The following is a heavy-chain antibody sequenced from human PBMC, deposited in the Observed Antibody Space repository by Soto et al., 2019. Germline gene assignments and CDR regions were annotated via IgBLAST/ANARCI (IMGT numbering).Heavy chain of an antibody. J-gene: IGHJ6*02. Sequence: QVQLQQSGPRLVKPSETLSLTCTVSSGPDRSHNWGWIRQPPGRGLEWIGYVYYTGDTAYNPSLRGRVTISADTSTNDSPLTLNSVTAADTAVYYCVRQGIDYLHGLVDVWGQGTTVSVSS. D-gene: IGHD4-17*01. V-gene: IGHV4-59*08. CDR2: VYYTGDT. CDR1: SGPDRSHN. CDR3: VRQGIDYLHGLVDV.